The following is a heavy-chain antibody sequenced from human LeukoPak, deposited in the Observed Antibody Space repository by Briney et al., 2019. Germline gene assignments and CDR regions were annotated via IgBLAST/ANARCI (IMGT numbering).Heavy chain of an antibody. CDR1: GGSISSYY. Sequence: SETLSLTCTVSGGSISSYYWSWIRQPAGKGLEWIGRIYTSGSTNYNPSLKIRVTMSVDTSKDQFSLKLSSVTAADTAVYYCARDRYCSSTSCYTAGGWFDPWGQGTLVTVSS. CDR2: IYTSGST. CDR3: ARDRYCSSTSCYTAGGWFDP. V-gene: IGHV4-4*07. D-gene: IGHD2-2*02. J-gene: IGHJ5*02.